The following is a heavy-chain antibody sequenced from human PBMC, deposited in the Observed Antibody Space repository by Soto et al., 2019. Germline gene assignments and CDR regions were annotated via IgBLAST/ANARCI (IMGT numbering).Heavy chain of an antibody. Sequence: SETLSLTCTVSGGSISSYYWSWIRQPPGKGLEWIGYIYYSGSTNYNPSLKSRVTISVDTSKNQFSLKLSSVTAADTAVYYCARDALTGTGGMDVWGQGTTVTVSS. V-gene: IGHV4-59*01. CDR3: ARDALTGTGGMDV. D-gene: IGHD1-20*01. J-gene: IGHJ6*02. CDR2: IYYSGST. CDR1: GGSISSYY.